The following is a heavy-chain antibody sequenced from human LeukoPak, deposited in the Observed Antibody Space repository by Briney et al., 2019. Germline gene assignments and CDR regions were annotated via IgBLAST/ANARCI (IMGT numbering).Heavy chain of an antibody. J-gene: IGHJ4*02. D-gene: IGHD2-2*01. CDR1: GFTFSSYW. V-gene: IGHV3-74*01. CDR3: ARGGDIVVVPAAMGIDY. CDR2: INSDGSST. Sequence: GGSLRLSCAASGFTFSSYWMHWLRQAPGKGLVWVSRINSDGSSTIYADSVKGRFTISRDNAKNTLYLQMNSLRAADTAVYYCARGGDIVVVPAAMGIDYWGQGTLVTVSS.